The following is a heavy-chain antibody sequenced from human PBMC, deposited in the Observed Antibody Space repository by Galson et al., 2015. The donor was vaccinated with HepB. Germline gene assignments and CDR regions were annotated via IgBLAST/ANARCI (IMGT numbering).Heavy chain of an antibody. D-gene: IGHD3-16*01. CDR1: DGPFGGSY. V-gene: IGHV4-34*01. CDR3: AGSRVLSVPPHSYNYGMDV. CDR2: INHSGNT. J-gene: IGHJ6*02. Sequence: SETLSLTCTVYDGPFGGSYWGWIRQPLGKGLEWIGEINHSGNTNYNPSLRSRVIISVDMSKNQFSLKLTSVTAADTGLYYCAGSRVLSVPPHSYNYGMDVWGQGTTVSVS.